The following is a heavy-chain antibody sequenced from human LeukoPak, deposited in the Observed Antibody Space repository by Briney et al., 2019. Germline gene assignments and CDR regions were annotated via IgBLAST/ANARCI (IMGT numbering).Heavy chain of an antibody. Sequence: GGSLRLSCAASGFTFSSYGMHWVRQAPGKGLEWVAFIRYDGSNKYYADSVKGRFTISRDNSKNTLYLQMNSLRAEDTAVYYCAKSITMIVVRIDAFDIWGQGTMVTVSS. J-gene: IGHJ3*02. CDR3: AKSITMIVVRIDAFDI. V-gene: IGHV3-30*02. CDR1: GFTFSSYG. CDR2: IRYDGSNK. D-gene: IGHD3-22*01.